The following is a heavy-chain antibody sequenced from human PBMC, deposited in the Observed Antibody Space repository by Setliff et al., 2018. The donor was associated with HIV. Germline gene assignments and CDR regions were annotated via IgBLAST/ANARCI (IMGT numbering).Heavy chain of an antibody. J-gene: IGHJ4*02. CDR3: GHQSDATAVVDY. D-gene: IGHD1-26*01. CDR2: VFYRGTV. V-gene: IGHV4-31*03. CDR1: GVSVNNGYY. Sequence: PSETLSLTCSVSGVSVNNGYYWTWIRQRPGQGLEWLGYVFYRGTVSYNPSLKSRLTIVVDKPTNKVSLKLTSVTAADTGTYYCGHQSDATAVVDYWGQGTQVTVSS.